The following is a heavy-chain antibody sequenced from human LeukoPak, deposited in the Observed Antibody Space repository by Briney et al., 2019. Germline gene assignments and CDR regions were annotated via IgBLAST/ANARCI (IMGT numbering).Heavy chain of an antibody. J-gene: IGHJ4*02. CDR1: GGSISSYY. CDR3: ARVGIAVADYYFDY. CDR2: IYYSGSN. Sequence: SETLSLTCTVSGGSISSYYWSWIRQPPGKGLEWIGYIYYSGSNNYNPSLKSRVTISVDTSKNQFSLKLSSVTAADTAVYYCARVGIAVADYYFDYWGQGTLVTVSS. V-gene: IGHV4-59*01. D-gene: IGHD6-19*01.